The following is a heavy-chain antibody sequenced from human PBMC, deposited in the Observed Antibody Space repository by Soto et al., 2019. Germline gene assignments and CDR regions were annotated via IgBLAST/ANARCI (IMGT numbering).Heavy chain of an antibody. Sequence: GGSLRLSCAASGFTFSSYGMHWVRQAPGKGLEWVAVIWYDGSNKYYADSVKGRFTISRDNSKNTLYLQMNSLRAEDTDVYYCARGFYYDSSGYFDYWSQGTLVTVSS. CDR1: GFTFSSYG. CDR2: IWYDGSNK. CDR3: ARGFYYDSSGYFDY. J-gene: IGHJ4*02. V-gene: IGHV3-33*01. D-gene: IGHD3-22*01.